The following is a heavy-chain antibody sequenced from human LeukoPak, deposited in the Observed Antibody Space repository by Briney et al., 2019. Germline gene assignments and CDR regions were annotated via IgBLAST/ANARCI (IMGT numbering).Heavy chain of an antibody. V-gene: IGHV1-2*02. CDR2: INPNSGGT. D-gene: IGHD6-19*01. CDR3: ARDRQWLSWFDP. CDR1: GYTFTGYY. J-gene: IGHJ5*02. Sequence: ASVKVSCKASGYTFTGYYMHWVRQAPGQGLEWMGWINPNSGGTNYAQKFQGRVTMTRDTSISTAYMELSRLRSDDTAVYYCARDRQWLSWFDPWGQGTLVTVSS.